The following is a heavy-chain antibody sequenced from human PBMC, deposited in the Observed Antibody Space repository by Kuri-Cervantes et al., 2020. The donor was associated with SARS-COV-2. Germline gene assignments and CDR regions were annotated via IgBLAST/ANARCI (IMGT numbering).Heavy chain of an antibody. Sequence: GESLKISCAASGFTFSSYWMSWVRQAPGKGLVWVSRINPDGSYTNNADSVKGRFTLSRDNAKNMLFLQMNSLRAEDTAVYYCVRDGGHWNFDYWGQGTLVTVSS. CDR2: INPDGSYT. J-gene: IGHJ4*02. D-gene: IGHD1-1*01. V-gene: IGHV3-74*01. CDR1: GFTFSSYW. CDR3: VRDGGHWNFDY.